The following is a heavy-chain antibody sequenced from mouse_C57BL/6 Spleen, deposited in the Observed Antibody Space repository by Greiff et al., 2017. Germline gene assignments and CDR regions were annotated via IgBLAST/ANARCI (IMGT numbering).Heavy chain of an antibody. J-gene: IGHJ4*01. CDR3: ARRGEAMDY. Sequence: EVKLMESGGGLVQPGGSLSLSCAASGFTFTDYYMSWVRQPPGKALEWLGFIRNKANGYTTEYSASVKGRFTISRDNSQSILYLQMNALRAEDSATYYCARRGEAMDYWGQGTSVTVSS. CDR2: IRNKANGYTT. V-gene: IGHV7-3*01. CDR1: GFTFTDYY.